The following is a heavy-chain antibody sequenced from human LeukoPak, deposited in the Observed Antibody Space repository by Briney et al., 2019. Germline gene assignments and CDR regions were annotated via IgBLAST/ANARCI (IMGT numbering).Heavy chain of an antibody. CDR1: GGSISSGSYY. J-gene: IGHJ5*02. V-gene: IGHV4-61*02. D-gene: IGHD1-7*01. Sequence: PSETLSLTCTVSGGSISSGSYYWRWIRQPAGKGLEWIGRIYTSGSTNYNPSLKSRVTISVDTSKNQFSLKLSSVTAADTAVYYCARDGYNWNYPGPYNWFDPWGQGTLVTVSS. CDR2: IYTSGST. CDR3: ARDGYNWNYPGPYNWFDP.